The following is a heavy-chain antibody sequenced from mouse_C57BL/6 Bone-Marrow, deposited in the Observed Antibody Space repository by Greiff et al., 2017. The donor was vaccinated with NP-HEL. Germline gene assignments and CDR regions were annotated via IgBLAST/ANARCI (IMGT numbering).Heavy chain of an antibody. CDR1: GFSFNTYA. Sequence: DAKLVESGGGLVQPKGSLKLSCAASGFSFNTYAMNWVRQAPGKGLEWVARIRSKSNNYASYYAVSVKDRFTISRDDSKSILYLQMKNLKTEDTAMYYCVRGTTVVDSYYFDYWGQGTTLTVSS. J-gene: IGHJ2*01. D-gene: IGHD1-1*01. CDR2: IRSKSNNYAS. V-gene: IGHV10-1*01. CDR3: VRGTTVVDSYYFDY.